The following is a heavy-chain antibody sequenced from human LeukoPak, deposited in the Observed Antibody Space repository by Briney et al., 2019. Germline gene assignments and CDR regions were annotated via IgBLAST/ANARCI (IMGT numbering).Heavy chain of an antibody. CDR3: AKDQAVAGHPLDY. CDR1: QFTFRNYD. D-gene: IGHD6-19*01. CDR2: IRYDGNNK. J-gene: IGHJ4*02. V-gene: IGHV3-30*02. Sequence: GGSLRLSCAASQFTFRNYDMHWVRQAPGKGLEWVAFIRYDGNNKYYADSVKGRFTISRDDSKNMLYLQMNSLRADDTAVYYRAKDQAVAGHPLDYWGQGTLVTVS.